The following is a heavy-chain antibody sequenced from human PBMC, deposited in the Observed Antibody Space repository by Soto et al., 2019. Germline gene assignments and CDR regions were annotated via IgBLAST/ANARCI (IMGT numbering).Heavy chain of an antibody. CDR1: GYPFTTYW. CDR2: IYLGDSDT. V-gene: IGHV5-51*01. CDR3: ARLLRGRSGDWFDP. J-gene: IGHJ5*02. Sequence: PGESLKISCQVSGYPFTTYWIGWVRQMPGKGLEWMGIIYLGDSDTRYSPSFQGQVTISADKSISTAYLQWSSLKASDTAMYYCARLLRGRSGDWFDPWGQGTLVTVSS. D-gene: IGHD6-25*01.